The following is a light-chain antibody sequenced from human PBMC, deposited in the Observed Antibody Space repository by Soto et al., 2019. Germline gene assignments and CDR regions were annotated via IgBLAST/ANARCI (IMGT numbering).Light chain of an antibody. CDR1: QSISSY. J-gene: IGKJ2*01. CDR3: QQSYSSPYT. Sequence: DIQMTQSPSSLSASVGDRVTITCRASQSISSYLNWYQQKPGKAPELLIYAASNLKSGVSSRFSGSGSGTDFTLSISSLQPEEFASYHCQQSYSSPYTFGQGTKLEIK. V-gene: IGKV1-39*01. CDR2: AAS.